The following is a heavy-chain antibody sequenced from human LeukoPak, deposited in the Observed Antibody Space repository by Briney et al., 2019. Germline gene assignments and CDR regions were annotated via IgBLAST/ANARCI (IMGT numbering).Heavy chain of an antibody. D-gene: IGHD3-3*01. J-gene: IGHJ5*02. CDR2: IYYSGST. V-gene: IGHV4-38-2*02. CDR1: GYSISSGYY. Sequence: SETLSLTCTVSGYSISSGYYWGWIRQPPGKGLEWIGSIYYSGSTYYNPSLKSRVTISVDTSKNQFSLKLSSVTAADTAVYYCARDRAEDYDFWSGYYRGLGTPDPWGQGTLVTVSS. CDR3: ARDRAEDYDFWSGYYRGLGTPDP.